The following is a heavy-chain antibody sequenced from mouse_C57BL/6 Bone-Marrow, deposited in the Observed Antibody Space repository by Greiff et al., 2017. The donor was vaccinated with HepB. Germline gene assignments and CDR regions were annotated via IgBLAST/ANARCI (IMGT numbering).Heavy chain of an antibody. V-gene: IGHV1-15*01. CDR1: GYTFTDYE. D-gene: IGHD1-1*01. J-gene: IGHJ2*01. Sequence: QVQLKQSGAELVRPGASVTLSCKASGYTFTDYEMHWVKQTPVHGLEWIGAIDPETGGTAYNQKFKGKAILTADKSSSTAYMELRSLTSEDSAVYYCTRGATVVPYYFDYWGQGTTLTVSS. CDR3: TRGATVVPYYFDY. CDR2: IDPETGGT.